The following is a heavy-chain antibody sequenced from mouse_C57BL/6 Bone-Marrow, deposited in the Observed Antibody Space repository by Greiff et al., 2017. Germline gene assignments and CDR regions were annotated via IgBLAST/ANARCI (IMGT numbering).Heavy chain of an antibody. CDR3: AREAYDYGAY. V-gene: IGHV5-4*01. J-gene: IGHJ3*01. D-gene: IGHD2-4*01. Sequence: EVQGVESGGGLVKPGGSLKLSCAASGFTFSSYAMSWVRQTPEKRLEWVATISDGGSYTYYPDNVKGRFTISRDNAKNNLYLQMSHLKSEDTAMYYCAREAYDYGAYWGQGTLVTVSA. CDR1: GFTFSSYA. CDR2: ISDGGSYT.